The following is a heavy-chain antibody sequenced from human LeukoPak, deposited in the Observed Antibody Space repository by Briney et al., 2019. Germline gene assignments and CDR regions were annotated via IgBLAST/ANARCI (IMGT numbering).Heavy chain of an antibody. Sequence: PGGSLRLSCAASGFTFSSYAMSWVRQAPGKGLEWVSAISGSGGSTYYADSVKGRFTISRDNSKNTLYLQMNSLRAEDTAVYYCARHSSRWYDGGINWFDPWGQGTLVTVSS. J-gene: IGHJ5*02. CDR1: GFTFSSYA. CDR3: ARHSSRWYDGGINWFDP. D-gene: IGHD6-19*01. CDR2: ISGSGGST. V-gene: IGHV3-23*01.